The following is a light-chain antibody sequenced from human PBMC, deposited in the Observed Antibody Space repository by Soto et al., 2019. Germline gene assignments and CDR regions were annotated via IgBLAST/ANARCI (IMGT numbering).Light chain of an antibody. CDR3: CSYTTSITFV. J-gene: IGLJ1*01. Sequence: QSALTQPASVSGSLGQSITISCSGTSSDVGAYNYVSWYQQYPGKAPKLMIYHVTDRPSGVSNRFSGSKSGNTASLTISGLQAEDEADYYCCSYTTSITFVFGTGTKLTV. CDR2: HVT. V-gene: IGLV2-14*01. CDR1: SSDVGAYNY.